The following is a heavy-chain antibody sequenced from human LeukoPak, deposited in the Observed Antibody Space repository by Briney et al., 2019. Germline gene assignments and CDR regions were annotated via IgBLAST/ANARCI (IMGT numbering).Heavy chain of an antibody. CDR1: GYTFPSYG. J-gene: IGHJ3*02. V-gene: IGHV1-18*04. D-gene: IGHD3-9*01. CDR3: ASGAISYAFDI. Sequence: ASVKVSCKASGYTFPSYGISWVRQAPGQGLEWMGWISAYNGNTNYTQNLQGRVTMTTDTSTSTAYMELRSLRSDDTAVYYCASGAISYAFDIWGQGTMVTVSS. CDR2: ISAYNGNT.